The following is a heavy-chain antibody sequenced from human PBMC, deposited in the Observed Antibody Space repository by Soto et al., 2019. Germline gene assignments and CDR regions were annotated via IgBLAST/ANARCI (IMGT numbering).Heavy chain of an antibody. CDR3: ARARLTFAYGMDV. J-gene: IGHJ6*02. V-gene: IGHV4-61*08. CDR1: GGPFNSGAYS. Sequence: QVLLRESGPGLVKPSETLSLACTVSGGPFNSGAYSWIWIRQPPGKGLEWIGSIYYTGSTNFNPSLKSRVTISMDTSKNQFSLHLKSVTTADTAVYYCARARLTFAYGMDVWGQGATVTVPS. D-gene: IGHD3-16*01. CDR2: IYYTGST.